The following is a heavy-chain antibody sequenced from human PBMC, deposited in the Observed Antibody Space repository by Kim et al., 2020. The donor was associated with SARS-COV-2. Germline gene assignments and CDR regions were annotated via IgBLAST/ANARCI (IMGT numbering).Heavy chain of an antibody. CDR2: K. J-gene: IGHJ4*02. Sequence: KYYADSVKGRFTISRDNSKNTLYLQMNSLIAEDTAVYYCARDRATHYFDYWVQGTLVTVSS. V-gene: IGHV3-30*01. D-gene: IGHD5-12*01. CDR3: ARDRATHYFDY.